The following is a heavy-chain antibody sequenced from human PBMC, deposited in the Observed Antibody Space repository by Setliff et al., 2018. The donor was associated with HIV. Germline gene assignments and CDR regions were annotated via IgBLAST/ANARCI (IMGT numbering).Heavy chain of an antibody. CDR3: ATPLSHDSSGREPFDY. V-gene: IGHV1-69-2*01. J-gene: IGHJ4*02. D-gene: IGHD3-22*01. CDR1: GYTFTSYY. CDR2: IDPEDDET. Sequence: ASVKVSCKASGYTFTSYYIHWVRQAPGQGLEWMGLIDPEDDETLFAEKFQGRVTITADTSTDTAYMELSSLRSEDTAVYYCATPLSHDSSGREPFDYWGQGTLVTVSS.